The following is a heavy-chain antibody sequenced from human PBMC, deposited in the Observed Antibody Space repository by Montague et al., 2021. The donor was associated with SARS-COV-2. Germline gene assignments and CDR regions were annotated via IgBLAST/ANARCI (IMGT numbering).Heavy chain of an antibody. V-gene: IGHV3-53*01. CDR2: FYAGGNT. CDR3: ARDKFYYNSASYAMDL. CDR1: GFTVTYTD. Sequence: SLRLSCAASGFTVTYTDMTWVRQPPGKGLEWVSVFYAGGNTYYAASVKGRFTIFRDSSNLYLQMTNLRAEDTAVYYCARDKFYYNSASYAMDLWGQGTTVTVSS. D-gene: IGHD3-10*01. J-gene: IGHJ6*02.